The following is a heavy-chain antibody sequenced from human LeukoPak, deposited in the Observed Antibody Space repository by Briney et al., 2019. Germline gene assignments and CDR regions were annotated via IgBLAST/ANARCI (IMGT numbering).Heavy chain of an antibody. Sequence: SETLSLACAVYVGSFSGYYWGWIRQPPEKGLEWIGVINHSGSTNYNPSLKSRVTISVDTSKNQFSLKLSSVTAADTAVYYCARGDTAMVNKVVSAFDIWGQGTMVTVSS. D-gene: IGHD5-18*01. J-gene: IGHJ3*02. CDR3: ARGDTAMVNKVVSAFDI. V-gene: IGHV4-34*01. CDR1: VGSFSGYY. CDR2: INHSGST.